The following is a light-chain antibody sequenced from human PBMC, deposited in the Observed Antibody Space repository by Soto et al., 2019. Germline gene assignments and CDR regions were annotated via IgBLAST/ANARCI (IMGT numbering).Light chain of an antibody. J-gene: IGLJ3*02. CDR1: SSDVATYNL. V-gene: IGLV2-23*01. CDR3: CSYAGISTWV. Sequence: QSALTQPASVSGSPGQSITISCTGTSSDVATYNLVSWYQQHPGKAPKLIIYEGNKRPSGDSNRFSGSKSGNTASLTISGLQPEDEADYYCCSYAGISTWVFGGGTKVTVL. CDR2: EGN.